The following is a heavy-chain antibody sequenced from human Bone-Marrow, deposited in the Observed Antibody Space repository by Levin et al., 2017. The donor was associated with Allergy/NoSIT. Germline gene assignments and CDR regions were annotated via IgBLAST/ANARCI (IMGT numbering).Heavy chain of an antibody. CDR3: AREMGGDRYCSSTSCDAGFDY. Sequence: KISCKASGGTFSSYTISWVRQAPGQGLEWMGRIIPILGIANYAQKFQGRVTITADKSTSTAYMELSSLRSEDTAVYYCAREMGGDRYCSSTSCDAGFDYWGQGTLVTVSS. D-gene: IGHD2-2*01. V-gene: IGHV1-69*04. CDR1: GGTFSSYT. J-gene: IGHJ4*02. CDR2: IIPILGIA.